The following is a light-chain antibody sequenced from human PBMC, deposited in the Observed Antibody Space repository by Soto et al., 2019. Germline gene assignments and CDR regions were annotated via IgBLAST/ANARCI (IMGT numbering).Light chain of an antibody. V-gene: IGLV2-8*01. CDR1: SSDVGGYNF. Sequence: QSVLTQPASVSGSPGQSITISCTGTSSDVGGYNFVSWYQQHPGKAPKLMLYNVYDRPSGIPDRFSGSKSGNTASLTVSGLQAEDEADYYCSAHGGTNPYVFGTGTKLTVL. CDR3: SAHGGTNPYV. CDR2: NVY. J-gene: IGLJ1*01.